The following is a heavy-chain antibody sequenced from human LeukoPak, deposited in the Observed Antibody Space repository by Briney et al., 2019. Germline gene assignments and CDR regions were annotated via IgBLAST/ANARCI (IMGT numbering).Heavy chain of an antibody. CDR1: GGSISSYY. Sequence: PSETLSLTCTVSGGSISSYYWSWIRQPPGKGLEWIGYNYYSGSTNYNPSLKSRVTISVDTSKNQFSLKLSSVTAADTAVYYCARHVGGTDYWGQGTLVTVSS. CDR2: NYYSGST. V-gene: IGHV4-59*08. J-gene: IGHJ4*02. CDR3: ARHVGGTDY. D-gene: IGHD3-16*01.